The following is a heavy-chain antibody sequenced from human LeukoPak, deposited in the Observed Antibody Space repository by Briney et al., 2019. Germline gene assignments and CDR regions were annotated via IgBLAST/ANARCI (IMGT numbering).Heavy chain of an antibody. Sequence: GGSLRLSCAASGFTFSIYNMHWVRQAPGKGLEWVAVILYDGSKKYYADSVQGRFIISRDNSKNMLYLQMNSLRTEDTAVYYCTSNSGYEKGFWGQGNLVTVSS. CDR3: TSNSGYEKGF. CDR1: GFTFSIYN. J-gene: IGHJ4*02. D-gene: IGHD5-12*01. V-gene: IGHV3-30*04. CDR2: ILYDGSKK.